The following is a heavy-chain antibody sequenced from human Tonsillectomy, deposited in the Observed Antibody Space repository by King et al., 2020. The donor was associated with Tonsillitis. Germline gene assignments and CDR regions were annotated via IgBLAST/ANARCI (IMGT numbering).Heavy chain of an antibody. CDR2: IFPGDSDT. V-gene: IGHV5-51*01. Sequence: QLVQSGPEVKKPGESLKISCKGSGHRFSTYWIGWVRQVPGKGLEWMGIIFPGDSDTTYSPSFQGQVTISADKSTSTAYLQWSNLKASDSAIYYCASPSAVCGSDCYVFDVWGQGTMVTVSS. D-gene: IGHD2-21*02. CDR1: GHRFSTYW. CDR3: ASPSAVCGSDCYVFDV. J-gene: IGHJ3*01.